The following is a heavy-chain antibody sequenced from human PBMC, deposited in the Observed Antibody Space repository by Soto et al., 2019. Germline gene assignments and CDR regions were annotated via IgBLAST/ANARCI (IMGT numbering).Heavy chain of an antibody. V-gene: IGHV3-21*01. CDR2: ISFASGFI. CDR1: RFTFNTYS. Sequence: EVQLVESGGGLVKPEGSLRLSCVASRFTFNTYSMHWVRQAPGKGLEWVSSISFASGFIYYADSLKGRFTISRDNAHNSVFLQMNCLRDGDMAVYYCARGPTHIAGTGVGWFDTWGQGTLVTVSS. D-gene: IGHD6-19*01. CDR3: ARGPTHIAGTGVGWFDT. J-gene: IGHJ5*02.